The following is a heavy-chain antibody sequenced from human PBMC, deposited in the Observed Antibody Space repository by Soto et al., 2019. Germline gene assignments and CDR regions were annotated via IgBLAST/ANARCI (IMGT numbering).Heavy chain of an antibody. CDR2: SYYSGTS. CDR3: TRRYNWNDYYLDP. D-gene: IGHD1-20*01. Sequence: SETLSLACTVSGGSIRVQSYYWTWIRQTPGKGLEWVGSSYYSGTSYFNPALKGRVTISVDTSTNQFSLRLTSVTAADTAVYYCTRRYNWNDYYLDPWGQGTLVTVSS. J-gene: IGHJ5*02. CDR1: GGSIRVQSYY. V-gene: IGHV4-39*01.